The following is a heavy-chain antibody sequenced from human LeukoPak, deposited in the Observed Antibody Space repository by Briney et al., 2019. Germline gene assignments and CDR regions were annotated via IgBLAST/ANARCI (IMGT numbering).Heavy chain of an antibody. CDR1: GFTFSSYE. J-gene: IGHJ4*02. V-gene: IGHV3-48*03. CDR2: ISSSGSTI. CDR3: ARVQSDYDFWSGYYKYLDY. Sequence: GWSLRLSCAASGFTFSSYEMNWARQAPGKGLEWVSYISSSGSTIYYADSVKGRFTISRDNAKNSLYLQMNSLRAEDTAVYYCARVQSDYDFWSGYYKYLDYWGQGTLVTVSS. D-gene: IGHD3-3*01.